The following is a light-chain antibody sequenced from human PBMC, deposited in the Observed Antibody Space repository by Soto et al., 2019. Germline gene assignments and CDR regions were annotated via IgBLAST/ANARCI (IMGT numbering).Light chain of an antibody. J-gene: IGKJ1*01. V-gene: IGKV3-20*01. CDR2: GAS. CDR3: QQYGSSPGT. CDR1: HIVTSNY. Sequence: EIVLTQSPGTLSSSPGERATLSCRASHIVTSNYLAWYQQKPGQAPRLLIFGASIRATGLPGRFSGGGSGADFTLTISRLEPEDFAVYYCQQYGSSPGTFGQGPKVDIK.